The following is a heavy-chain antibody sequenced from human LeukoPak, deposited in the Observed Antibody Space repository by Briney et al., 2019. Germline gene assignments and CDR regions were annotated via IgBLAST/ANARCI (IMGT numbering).Heavy chain of an antibody. CDR2: INQDGSEK. CDR1: GFPFSAYW. V-gene: IGHV3-7*01. Sequence: PGGSLRLSCAASGFPFSAYWMNWVRQAPGKGLEWVANINQDGSEKSFVDSVKGRFTISRDNAKNSLYLQMNSLRAEDTAVYYCARGARYYYDSSGDYWGQGTLVTVSS. CDR3: ARGARYYYDSSGDY. J-gene: IGHJ4*02. D-gene: IGHD3-22*01.